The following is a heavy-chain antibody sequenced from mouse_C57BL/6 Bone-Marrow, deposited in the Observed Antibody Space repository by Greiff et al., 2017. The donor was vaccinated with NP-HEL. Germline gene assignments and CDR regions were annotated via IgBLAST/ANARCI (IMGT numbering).Heavy chain of an antibody. D-gene: IGHD1-1*01. J-gene: IGHJ4*01. V-gene: IGHV1-63*01. CDR2: IYPGGGYT. CDR3: ARWGLLRYHYYAMDY. CDR1: GYTFTNYW. Sequence: QVQLKESGAELVRPGTSVKMSCKASGYTFTNYWIGWAKQRPGHGLEWIGDIYPGGGYTNYNEKFKGKATLTADKSSSTAYMQFSSLTSEDSAIYYCARWGLLRYHYYAMDYWGQGTSVTVSS.